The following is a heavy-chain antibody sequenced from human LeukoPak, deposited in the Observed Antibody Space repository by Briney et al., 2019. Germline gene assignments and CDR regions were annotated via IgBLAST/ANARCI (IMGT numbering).Heavy chain of an antibody. CDR1: GFTVSSNY. V-gene: IGHV3-53*01. J-gene: IGHJ5*02. CDR2: IYSGGST. Sequence: GGSLRLSCAASGFTVSSNYMSWVRQAPGKGLEWVSVIYSGGSTYYADSVKGRFTISRDNSKNTLYLQMNSLRAEDTAVYYCARGRQQQLGWFDPWGQGTLVTVSS. D-gene: IGHD6-13*01. CDR3: ARGRQQQLGWFDP.